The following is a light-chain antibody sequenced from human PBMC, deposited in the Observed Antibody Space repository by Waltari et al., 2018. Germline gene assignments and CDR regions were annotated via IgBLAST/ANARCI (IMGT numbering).Light chain of an antibody. V-gene: IGLV2-11*01. Sequence: QSALTQPRSVSGSPGQSVTISCTGTSRDVASHDCVSWYQHHPGKAPKLIIYDVTGRPSGVHHCFSGSQSGNTASLIISGLQADDEANYYCCSCAGTDTLWVFGGGTKLTVL. CDR1: SRDVASHDC. CDR2: DVT. CDR3: CSCAGTDTLWV. J-gene: IGLJ3*02.